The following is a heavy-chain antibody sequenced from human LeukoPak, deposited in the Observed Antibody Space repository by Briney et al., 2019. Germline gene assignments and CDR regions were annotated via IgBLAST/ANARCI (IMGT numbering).Heavy chain of an antibody. CDR2: IYYSGST. CDR1: GGSISSYY. CDR3: ARLYYDSSGYAFDI. Sequence: SETLSLTCTVSGGSISSYYWSWIRQPPGKGLEWIGYIYYSGSTNYNPSLKSRVTISVDTSKNQFSLKLSSVTAADTAVYDCARLYYDSSGYAFDIWGQGTMVTVSS. D-gene: IGHD3-22*01. V-gene: IGHV4-59*01. J-gene: IGHJ3*02.